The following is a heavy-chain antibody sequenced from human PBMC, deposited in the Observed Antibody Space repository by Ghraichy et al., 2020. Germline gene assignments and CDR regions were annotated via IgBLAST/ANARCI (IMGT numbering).Heavy chain of an antibody. D-gene: IGHD2-15*01. Sequence: SETLSLTCTVSGGSVSSGTYYWGWIRQPPGQGLEWIGFIYYSGSTYYNPYLKSRVTISVHTSKNQFSLQLSSVTAADTAVYYCARHEGDIVVGVAGTDRGVDYWGQGTLVTVAS. V-gene: IGHV4-39*01. CDR3: ARHEGDIVVGVAGTDRGVDY. J-gene: IGHJ4*02. CDR1: GGSVSSGTYY. CDR2: IYYSGST.